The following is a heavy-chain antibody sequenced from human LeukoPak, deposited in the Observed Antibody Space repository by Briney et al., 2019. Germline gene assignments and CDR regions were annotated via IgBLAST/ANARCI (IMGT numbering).Heavy chain of an antibody. Sequence: GASLRLSCAASGFTFSSYAMSWVRQAPGKGLEWVSAISGSGGSTYYADSVKGRFTISRDNSKNTLYLQMNSLRAEDTAVYYCVKAYYDILTGYYAPDAFDIWGQGTMVTVSS. D-gene: IGHD3-9*01. V-gene: IGHV3-23*01. CDR2: ISGSGGST. CDR3: VKAYYDILTGYYAPDAFDI. CDR1: GFTFSSYA. J-gene: IGHJ3*02.